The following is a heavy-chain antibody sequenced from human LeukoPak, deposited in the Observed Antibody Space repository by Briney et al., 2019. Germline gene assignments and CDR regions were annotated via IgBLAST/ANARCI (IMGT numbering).Heavy chain of an antibody. J-gene: IGHJ4*02. CDR3: ARLADCSSSSCRSFDY. D-gene: IGHD2-2*01. Sequence: ASVKVSCKASGYPFTGYYLHWVRQAPGQGLEWMGWINPNSGFTNYAQKFQGRVTMTRDTSISTAYMELSRLRCDDTAVYYCARLADCSSSSCRSFDYWGQGTLVTVSS. CDR1: GYPFTGYY. CDR2: INPNSGFT. V-gene: IGHV1-2*02.